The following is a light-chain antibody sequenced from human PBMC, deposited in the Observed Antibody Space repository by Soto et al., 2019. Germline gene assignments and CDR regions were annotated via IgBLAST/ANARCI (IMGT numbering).Light chain of an antibody. Sequence: QLVLTESPSASASLGASVKLTCTLRSGHSSYDIAWHQQQPEKRPRYLMKLNSDGSHSKGDGIPDRFSGSSSGAERDLAVASLQSEDEADYYCQTWGTGIVVFGGGTKVTVL. V-gene: IGLV4-69*01. CDR2: LNSDGSH. CDR3: QTWGTGIVV. J-gene: IGLJ2*01. CDR1: SGHSSYD.